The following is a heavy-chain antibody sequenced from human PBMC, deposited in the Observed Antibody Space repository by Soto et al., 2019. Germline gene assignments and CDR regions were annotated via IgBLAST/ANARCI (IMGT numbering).Heavy chain of an antibody. J-gene: IGHJ4*02. CDR1: GFTFSGYS. CDR3: ARKAKYGDYDSDY. CDR2: INSSSSYI. Sequence: ESGGGLVKPGGSLRLSCAASGFTFSGYSMNWVRQAPGKGLEWVSSINSSSSYIYYADSVKGRFTISRDNAKNSLYLQMNSVRAEDTAVYYCARKAKYGDYDSDYWGQGTLVTVSS. D-gene: IGHD4-17*01. V-gene: IGHV3-21*01.